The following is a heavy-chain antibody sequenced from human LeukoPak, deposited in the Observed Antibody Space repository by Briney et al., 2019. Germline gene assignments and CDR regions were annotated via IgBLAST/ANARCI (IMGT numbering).Heavy chain of an antibody. V-gene: IGHV3-13*01. J-gene: IGHJ2*01. CDR1: GFTFSTYD. CDR3: AREVLDSTSRSWDLDL. CDR2: IGTIGDT. D-gene: IGHD2-2*01. Sequence: GGSLRLSCAASGFTFSTYDMHWVRQPTGKGLEWVSAIGTIGDTYYSDSVKGRFTISRENAKNSLFLQMNSLRAGDTAVYYCAREVLDSTSRSWDLDLWGRGTLVTVSS.